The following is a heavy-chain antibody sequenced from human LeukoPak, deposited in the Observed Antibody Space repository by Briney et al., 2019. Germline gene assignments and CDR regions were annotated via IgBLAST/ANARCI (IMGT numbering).Heavy chain of an antibody. CDR1: GFTFSNSA. CDR2: LSGSGITT. V-gene: IGHV3-23*01. Sequence: GGSLRLSCAASGFTFSNSAMSWVRQAPGKGLEWVSTLSGSGITTYYADSVKGRFTISRDNSKNTLYLQMNTLRAEDSASYYCAKGIYSSGWSYFDYWGHGTLVTVSS. D-gene: IGHD6-19*01. J-gene: IGHJ4*01. CDR3: AKGIYSSGWSYFDY.